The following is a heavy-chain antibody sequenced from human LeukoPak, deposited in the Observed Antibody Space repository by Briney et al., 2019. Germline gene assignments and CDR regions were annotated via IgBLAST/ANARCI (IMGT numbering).Heavy chain of an antibody. CDR3: ARVIAARPARRTYYYMDV. J-gene: IGHJ6*03. V-gene: IGHV3-66*01. D-gene: IGHD6-6*01. CDR2: IYADGRT. CDR1: GFTVNNEY. Sequence: GGSLRLSCAASGFTVNNEYMYWVRQAPGRGLECVSLIYADGRTFYADSVKGRFAISRDNAKDSLYLQMNTLRAEDTAVYHCARVIAARPARRTYYYMDVWGKGTTVTVSS.